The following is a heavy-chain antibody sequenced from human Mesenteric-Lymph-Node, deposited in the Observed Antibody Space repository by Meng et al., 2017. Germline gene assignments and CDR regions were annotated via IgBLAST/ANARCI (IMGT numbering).Heavy chain of an antibody. CDR1: GFTFSSYA. D-gene: IGHD4-23*01. CDR2: ISGSGGST. V-gene: IGHV3-23*01. CDR3: TTDPTVAKHYYYYGMDV. Sequence: GESLKISCAASGFTFSSYAMSWVRQAPGKGLEWVSAISGSGGSTYYADSVKGRFTISRDNSKNTLYLQMNSLKTEDTAVYYCTTDPTVAKHYYYYGMDVWGQGTTVTVSS. J-gene: IGHJ6*02.